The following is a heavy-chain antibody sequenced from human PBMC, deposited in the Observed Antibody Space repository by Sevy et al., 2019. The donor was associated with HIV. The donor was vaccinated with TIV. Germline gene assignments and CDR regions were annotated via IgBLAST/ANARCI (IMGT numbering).Heavy chain of an antibody. CDR2: ISYHGSDK. J-gene: IGHJ4*02. CDR1: GFTFRNYA. D-gene: IGHD6-13*01. V-gene: IGHV3-30-3*01. CDR3: ARCDDLASAGFDS. Sequence: GGSLRLSCAASGFTFRNYAMHWVRQAPGKGLEWVAVISYHGSDKYYAASVKGRFTISRDISKNTLYLQVNSLIPGDTAVYYWARCDDLASAGFDSLGQGTLVTVSS.